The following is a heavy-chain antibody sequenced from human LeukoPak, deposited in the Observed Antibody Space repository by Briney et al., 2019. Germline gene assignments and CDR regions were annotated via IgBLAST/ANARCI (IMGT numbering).Heavy chain of an antibody. Sequence: SETLSLTCTVSGGSISSDYWSWIRQSPEKGLEWIAYIYYSGGTNYNPSLKSRVTMSVDTSKNQFSLKLSSVTAADTAVYYCARALTMTHVGVWFDPWGQGALVTVSS. J-gene: IGHJ5*02. V-gene: IGHV4-59*01. CDR1: GGSISSDY. D-gene: IGHD4-17*01. CDR2: IYYSGGT. CDR3: ARALTMTHVGVWFDP.